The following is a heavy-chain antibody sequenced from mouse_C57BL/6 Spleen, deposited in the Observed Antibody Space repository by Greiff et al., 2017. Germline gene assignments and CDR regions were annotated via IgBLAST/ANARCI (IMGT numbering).Heavy chain of an antibody. D-gene: IGHD3-2*02. CDR2: IYPGDGDT. Sequence: VQLQQSGPELVKPGASVKISCKASGYAFSSSWMNWVKQRPGKGLEWIGRIYPGDGDTNYNGKFKGKATLTADKSSSTAYMQLSSLTSEDSAVYFCARSGDLYYLDYWGQGTTLTVSS. V-gene: IGHV1-82*01. CDR3: ARSGDLYYLDY. J-gene: IGHJ2*01. CDR1: GYAFSSSW.